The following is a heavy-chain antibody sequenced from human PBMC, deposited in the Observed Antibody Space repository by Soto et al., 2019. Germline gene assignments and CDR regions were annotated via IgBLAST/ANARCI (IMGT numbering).Heavy chain of an antibody. D-gene: IGHD3-22*01. CDR3: PKDLYERRLTRHQETDSDFGNKNYYYYGMDV. CDR1: GFTFSSYA. J-gene: IGHJ6*02. CDR2: INNSGGRT. V-gene: IGHV3-23*01. Sequence: XGSLRLSCGSYGFTFSSYAMNWVRQSPGKGPEWVASINNSGGRTYYADSVRGRFTVSRDNSKNTLYLQMNSLRAEDTALFYCPKDLYERRLTRHQETDSDFGNKNYYYYGMDVWGPGTTVTVSS.